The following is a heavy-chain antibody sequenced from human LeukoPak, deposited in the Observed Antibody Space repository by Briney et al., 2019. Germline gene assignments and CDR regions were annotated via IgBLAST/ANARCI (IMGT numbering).Heavy chain of an antibody. V-gene: IGHV4-59*01. CDR3: ARDLEYYDFWSGYQNWFDP. CDR1: GGSISSYY. J-gene: IGHJ5*02. D-gene: IGHD3-3*01. Sequence: SETLSPTCTVSGGSISSYYWSWIRQPPGKGLEWIGYIYYSGSTNYNPSLKSRVTISVDTSKNQFSLKLSSVTAADTAVYYCARDLEYYDFWSGYQNWFDPWGQGTLVTVSS. CDR2: IYYSGST.